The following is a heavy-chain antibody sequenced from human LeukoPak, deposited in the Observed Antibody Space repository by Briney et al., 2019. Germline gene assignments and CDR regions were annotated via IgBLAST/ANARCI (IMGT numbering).Heavy chain of an antibody. V-gene: IGHV4-38-2*02. Sequence: SETLSLTCTVSGYSISTAYSWAWIRQPPGRGLEWIGTLYQSESSYYNPSLKSRVTISVDTSKKQVSLKLSSVSAADTAVYYCARDRDRSGYSWFDPWGQGTLVTVSS. D-gene: IGHD5-18*01. CDR2: LYQSESS. CDR1: GYSISTAYS. J-gene: IGHJ5*02. CDR3: ARDRDRSGYSWFDP.